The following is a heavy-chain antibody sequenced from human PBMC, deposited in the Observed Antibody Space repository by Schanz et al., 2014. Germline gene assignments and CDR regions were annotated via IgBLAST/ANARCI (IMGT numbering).Heavy chain of an antibody. J-gene: IGHJ6*02. CDR2: IIPVLAIA. V-gene: IGHV1-69*08. CDR1: GGTFSSYT. Sequence: QVQLVQSGAEVKKPGSSVKVSCTASGGTFSSYTISWIRQAPGQGLEWMGRIIPVLAIADYAQKFQGRVTITADTSASTAYMELTSLRSEDTAVYFCARDLTVDTGYVVHYYYYGMDVWGQGTTVTVSS. D-gene: IGHD5-12*01. CDR3: ARDLTVDTGYVVHYYYYGMDV.